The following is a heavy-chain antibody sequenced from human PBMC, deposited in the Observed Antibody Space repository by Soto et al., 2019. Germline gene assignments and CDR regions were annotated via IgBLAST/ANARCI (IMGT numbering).Heavy chain of an antibody. V-gene: IGHV3-23*01. CDR2: ISGSGGST. Sequence: GGSLRLSCAASGFTFSSYAMSWVRQAPGKGLEWVSAISGSGGSTYYADSVKGRFTISRDNSKNTLYLQMNSLRAEDTAVYYCAKDDSGYDLWDPTAPPIIWGQGTMVTVSS. CDR1: GFTFSSYA. J-gene: IGHJ3*02. CDR3: AKDDSGYDLWDPTAPPII. D-gene: IGHD5-12*01.